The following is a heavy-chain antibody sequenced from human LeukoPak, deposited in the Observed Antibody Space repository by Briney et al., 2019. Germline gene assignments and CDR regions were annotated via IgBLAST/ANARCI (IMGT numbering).Heavy chain of an antibody. Sequence: SETLSLTCTVSGGSISSHYWSWIRQPPGKGLEWIGYISYIGSTNYSPSLKSRVTMALDTSRNQVSLRLTSVTAADTAVYYCTRAPSGCGGTCPSDHWGPGTLVTVSS. CDR2: ISYIGST. CDR3: TRAPSGCGGTCPSDH. V-gene: IGHV4-59*11. D-gene: IGHD2-15*01. J-gene: IGHJ4*02. CDR1: GGSISSHY.